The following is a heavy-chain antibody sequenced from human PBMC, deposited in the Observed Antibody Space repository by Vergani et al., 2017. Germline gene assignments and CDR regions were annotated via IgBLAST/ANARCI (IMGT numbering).Heavy chain of an antibody. CDR3: AIAHHYDYVWGSYRYYYFDY. V-gene: IGHV1-69*01. J-gene: IGHJ4*02. CDR2: IIPIFGTA. D-gene: IGHD3-16*02. Sequence: QVQLVQSGAEVKKPGSSVKVSCKASGGTFSSYAISWVRQAPGQGLEWMGGIIPIFGTANYAQKFQGRVTITADESTSTAYMELSSLRSEDTAVYYCAIAHHYDYVWGSYRYYYFDYWGQGTLVTVSS. CDR1: GGTFSSYA.